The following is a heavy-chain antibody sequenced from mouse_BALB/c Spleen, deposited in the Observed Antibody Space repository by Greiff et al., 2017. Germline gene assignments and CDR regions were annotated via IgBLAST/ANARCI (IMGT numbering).Heavy chain of an antibody. V-gene: IGHV2-6-7*01. Sequence: VKLVESGPGLVAPSQSLSITCTVSGFSLTGYGVNWVRQPPGKGLEWLGMIWGDGSTDYNSALKSRLSISKDNSKSQVFLKMNSLQTDDTARYYCARGVDYLYYAMDYWGQGTSVTVSS. CDR1: GFSLTGYG. CDR3: ARGVDYLYYAMDY. CDR2: IWGDGST. D-gene: IGHD2-4*01. J-gene: IGHJ4*01.